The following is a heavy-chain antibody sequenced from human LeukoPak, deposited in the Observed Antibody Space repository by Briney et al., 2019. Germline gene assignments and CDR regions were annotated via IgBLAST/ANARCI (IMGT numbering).Heavy chain of an antibody. D-gene: IGHD5-12*01. CDR2: INHSGST. CDR3: ARGWSLRGSFDY. Sequence: SETLSLTCAVYGGSFSGYYWSWIRQPPGKGLEWIGEINHSGSTNYNPSLKSRVTISVDTSKNQFSLKLSSVTAADTAVYYCARGWSLRGSFDYWGQGTLVTVSS. CDR1: GGSFSGYY. J-gene: IGHJ4*02. V-gene: IGHV4-34*01.